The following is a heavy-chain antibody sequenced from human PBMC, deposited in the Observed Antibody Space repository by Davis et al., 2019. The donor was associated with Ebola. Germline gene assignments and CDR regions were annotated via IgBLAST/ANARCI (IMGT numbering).Heavy chain of an antibody. CDR2: ISSSSSTI. V-gene: IGHV3-48*04. CDR3: ARESLYYDILTGYSDY. J-gene: IGHJ4*02. Sequence: GGSLRLSCSASGFTFSSYAMHWVRQAPGKGLEWVSYISSSSSTIYYADSVKGRFTISRDNAKNSLYLQMNSLRAEDTAVYYCARESLYYDILTGYSDYWGQGTLVTVSS. D-gene: IGHD3-9*01. CDR1: GFTFSSYA.